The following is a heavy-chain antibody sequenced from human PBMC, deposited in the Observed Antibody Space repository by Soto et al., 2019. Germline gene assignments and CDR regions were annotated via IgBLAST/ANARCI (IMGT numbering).Heavy chain of an antibody. V-gene: IGHV1-58*01. J-gene: IGHJ3*02. CDR2: IVVGSGNT. CDR3: AADGYFYDSSYAFDI. Sequence: GASVKVSCKASGFTFSSSAVQWVRQARGQRLEWIGWIVVGSGNTNYAQKFQERVTISRDMSTSTAYMELSSLRPEDTAVYYCAADGYFYDSSYAFDIWGLGTTVTVSS. CDR1: GFTFSSSA. D-gene: IGHD3-22*01.